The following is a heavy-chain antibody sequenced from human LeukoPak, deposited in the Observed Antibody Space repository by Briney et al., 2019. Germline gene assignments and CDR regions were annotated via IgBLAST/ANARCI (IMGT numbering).Heavy chain of an antibody. D-gene: IGHD3-10*01. V-gene: IGHV1-69*06. CDR1: GGTFSSYA. CDR2: IIPIFGTA. CDR3: AHYYYGSGSYYNYFDY. J-gene: IGHJ4*02. Sequence: GASVKVSCKASGGTFSSYAISWVRQAPGQGLEWMGGIIPIFGTANYAQKVQGRVTITADKSTSTAYMELSSLRSEDTAVYYCAHYYYGSGSYYNYFDYWGQGTLVTVSS.